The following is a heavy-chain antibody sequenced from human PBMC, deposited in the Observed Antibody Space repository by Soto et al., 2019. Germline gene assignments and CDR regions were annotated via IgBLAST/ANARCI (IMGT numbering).Heavy chain of an antibody. V-gene: IGHV1-2*04. CDR1: GYTFTGYY. D-gene: IGHD6-13*01. Sequence: GASVKVSCKASGYTFTGYYMHWVRQAPGQGLEWMGWINPNSGGTNYAQKFQGWVTMTRDTSISTAYMELSRLRSDDTAVYYCARGPPRYSSSWYVRGPFDYWGQGTLVTVSS. CDR2: INPNSGGT. J-gene: IGHJ4*02. CDR3: ARGPPRYSSSWYVRGPFDY.